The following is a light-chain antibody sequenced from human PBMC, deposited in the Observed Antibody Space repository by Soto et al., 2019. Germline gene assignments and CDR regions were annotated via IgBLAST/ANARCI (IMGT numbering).Light chain of an antibody. CDR3: QQYVSWT. Sequence: EIVLTQSPGTLSVSPGERATLSCRASQTIGSNHLSPYQQKPGQAPSLLIYGTSSRATGIPDRVSGSGSGTDSTLTITRLEPEDSAIYYCQQYVSWTFGQGTKVEIK. CDR2: GTS. J-gene: IGKJ1*01. CDR1: QTIGSNH. V-gene: IGKV3-20*01.